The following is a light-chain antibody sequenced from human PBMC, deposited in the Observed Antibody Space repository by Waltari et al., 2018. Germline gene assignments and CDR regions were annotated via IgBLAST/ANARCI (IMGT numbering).Light chain of an antibody. CDR1: SSDVGGYDS. V-gene: IGLV2-14*01. CDR2: DVN. CDR3: CSYTSSSTFV. Sequence: QSALTQPASVSGSPGQSITISCTRTSSDVGGYDSFSWYQHHPGKAPKFMIYDVNNRASGVSNRFSGSKSGNTASLTISGLQAEDEADYYCCSYTSSSTFVFGTGTKVSVL. J-gene: IGLJ1*01.